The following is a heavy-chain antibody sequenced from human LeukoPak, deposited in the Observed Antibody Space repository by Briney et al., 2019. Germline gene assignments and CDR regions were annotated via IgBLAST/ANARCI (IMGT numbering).Heavy chain of an antibody. D-gene: IGHD6-19*01. CDR2: VWYDGTNK. CDR3: ARSNTGWFDAFDI. Sequence: GGSLRLSCAASGLTFSSYGMHWVRQAPGKGLEWVAVVWYDGTNKYYADSVKGRFTISRDNSKNTLYLQMNSLRAEDTAVYYCARSNTGWFDAFDIWGQGTMVTVSS. CDR1: GLTFSSYG. V-gene: IGHV3-33*01. J-gene: IGHJ3*02.